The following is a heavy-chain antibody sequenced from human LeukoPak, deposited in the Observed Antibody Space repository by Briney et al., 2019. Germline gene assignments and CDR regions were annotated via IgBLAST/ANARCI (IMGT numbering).Heavy chain of an antibody. CDR1: GFTFSDYY. CDR3: ARHSGRQYRPARRDY. CDR2: ISSSGSTI. D-gene: IGHD6-6*01. Sequence: GGSLRLSCAASGFTFSDYYMSWIRQAPGKGLEWVSYISSSGSTIYYADSVKGRFTISRDNAKNSLYLQMNSLRAEDTAVYYCARHSGRQYRPARRDYWGQGTLVTVSS. J-gene: IGHJ4*02. V-gene: IGHV3-11*04.